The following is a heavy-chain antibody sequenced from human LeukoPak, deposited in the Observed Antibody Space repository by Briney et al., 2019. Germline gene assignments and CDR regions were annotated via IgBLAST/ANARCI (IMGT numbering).Heavy chain of an antibody. CDR2: IYYSGST. CDR1: GGSISSSSYY. J-gene: IGHJ4*02. CDR3: ASFGRYFDWLLYPRFDY. Sequence: SETLSLTCTVSGGSISSSSYYWGWIRQPPGKGLEWIGSIYYSGSTYYNPSLKSRVTISVDTSKNQFPLKLSSVTAADTAVYYCASFGRYFDWLLYPRFDYWGQGTLVTVSS. V-gene: IGHV4-39*06. D-gene: IGHD3-9*01.